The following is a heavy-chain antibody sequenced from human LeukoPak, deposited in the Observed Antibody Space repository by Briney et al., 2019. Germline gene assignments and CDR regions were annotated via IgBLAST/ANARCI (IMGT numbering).Heavy chain of an antibody. V-gene: IGHV3-30*18. CDR3: AKRLFDY. D-gene: IGHD2-21*02. CDR2: ISYDGSNK. CDR1: GFTFSSYG. J-gene: IGHJ4*02. Sequence: GGSLRLSCAASGFTFSSYGMHWVRQAPGKGLEWVAVISYDGSNKYYADSVKGRFTISRDNSKNTLYLQMNSQRAEDTAVYYCAKRLFDYWGQGTLVTVSS.